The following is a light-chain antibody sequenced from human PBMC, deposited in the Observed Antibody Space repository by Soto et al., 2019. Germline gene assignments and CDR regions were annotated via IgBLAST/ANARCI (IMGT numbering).Light chain of an antibody. CDR3: QQFNNYPIT. V-gene: IGKV1D-13*01. CDR1: QGISSA. Sequence: AIQLTQSPSSLSASVGDRVTITCRASQGISSALAWYQQKPGKAPKLLIYDASSLESGVPSRFSGSGSGTDFTLTISRLQPEDFATYYRQQFNNYPITCGQGTRLEIK. J-gene: IGKJ5*01. CDR2: DAS.